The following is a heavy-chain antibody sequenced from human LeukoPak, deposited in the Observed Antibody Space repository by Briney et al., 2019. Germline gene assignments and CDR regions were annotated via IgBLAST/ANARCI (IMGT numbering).Heavy chain of an antibody. CDR2: IYYSGST. V-gene: IGHV4-39*07. Sequence: PSETLSLTCTVSGGSISSSSYYWGWIRQPPGKGLEWIGSIYYSGSTYYNPSLKSRVTISVDTSKNQFSLKLSSVTAADTAVYYCARDGYYYDSSGYWFDYWGQGTLVTVSS. CDR1: GGSISSSSYY. D-gene: IGHD3-22*01. CDR3: ARDGYYYDSSGYWFDY. J-gene: IGHJ4*02.